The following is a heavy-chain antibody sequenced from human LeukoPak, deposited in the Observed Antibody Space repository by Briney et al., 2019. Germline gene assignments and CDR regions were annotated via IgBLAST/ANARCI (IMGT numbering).Heavy chain of an antibody. V-gene: IGHV3-48*03. J-gene: IGHJ4*02. CDR1: GFTFSSYE. CDR3: AKGYRIVSGSLDY. D-gene: IGHD3-10*01. Sequence: PGGSLRLSCAASGFTFSSYEMNWVRQAPGKGLEWVSYISSSSSTIYYADSAKGRFTISRDNSKNSLYLQMNSLRTEDTALYYCAKGYRIVSGSLDYWGQGTLVTVSS. CDR2: ISSSSSTI.